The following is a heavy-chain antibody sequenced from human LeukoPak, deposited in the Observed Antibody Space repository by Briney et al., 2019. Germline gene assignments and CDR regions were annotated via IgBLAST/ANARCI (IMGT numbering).Heavy chain of an antibody. CDR3: ARGQPTYDFWSGYYDRYYYGMDV. CDR2: INPNSGGT. CDR1: GCTFTGYY. Sequence: ASVKVSCKASGCTFTGYYMHWVRQAPGQGLEWMGWINPNSGGTNYAQKFQGRVTMTRDTSISTAYMELSRLRSDDTAVYYCARGQPTYDFWSGYYDRYYYGMDVWGQGTTVTVSS. V-gene: IGHV1-2*02. D-gene: IGHD3-3*01. J-gene: IGHJ6*02.